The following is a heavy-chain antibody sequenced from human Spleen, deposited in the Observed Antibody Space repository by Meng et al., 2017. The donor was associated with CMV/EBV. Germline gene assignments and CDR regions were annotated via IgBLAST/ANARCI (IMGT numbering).Heavy chain of an antibody. V-gene: IGHV4-39*07. CDR3: ASLSMVRGVIPSGDV. CDR1: GGSISRSSNY. J-gene: IGHJ6*02. Sequence: SETLSLTCSVSGGSISRSSNYWGWIRQPPGKGLEWIGSIYYTGSSYYNPSLKSRVTISVDTSKNQFSLKLSPVTAADTAVYYCASLSMVRGVIPSGDVWGQGTTVTVSS. CDR2: IYYTGSS. D-gene: IGHD3-10*01.